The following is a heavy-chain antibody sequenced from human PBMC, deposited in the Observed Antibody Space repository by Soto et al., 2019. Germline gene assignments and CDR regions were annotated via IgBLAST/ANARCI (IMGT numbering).Heavy chain of an antibody. D-gene: IGHD3-10*01. V-gene: IGHV1-69*13. CDR2: IIPIFGTA. CDR3: ARRDYGSGFDI. Sequence: SVKVSCKASGCTLSDXAFSWVRQAPGQGLEWMGGIIPIFGTANYAQKFQGRVTITADESTSTAYMELSSLRSEDTAVYYCARRDYGSGFDIWGQGTMVTVSS. CDR1: GCTLSDXA. J-gene: IGHJ3*02.